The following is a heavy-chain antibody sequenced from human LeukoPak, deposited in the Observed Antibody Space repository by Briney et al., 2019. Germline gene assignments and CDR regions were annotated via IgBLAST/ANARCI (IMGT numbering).Heavy chain of an antibody. J-gene: IGHJ6*03. V-gene: IGHV4-39*01. CDR1: GGSISSSSYY. Sequence: SETLSLTCTVSGGSISSSSYYWGWIRQPPGKGLEWIGSIYYSGSTYYNPSLKSRVTISVDTSKNQFSLKLSSVTAADTALYFCVRHTNWNYDYYMDVWGKGSTVTVSS. CDR2: IYYSGST. D-gene: IGHD1-20*01. CDR3: VRHTNWNYDYYMDV.